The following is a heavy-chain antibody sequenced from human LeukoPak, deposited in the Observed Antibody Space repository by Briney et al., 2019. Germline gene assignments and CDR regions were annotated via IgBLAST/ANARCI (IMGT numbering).Heavy chain of an antibody. J-gene: IGHJ4*02. V-gene: IGHV3-48*02. CDR2: ISSTSSTI. Sequence: GGSLRLSCAASLFTFSTYTLNWVRQAPGKGLEWVSSISSTSSTIYYADSVKGRFTISRDNAKSSLFLQMNSLRHEDTAVYYCSRARYGDYWGQGTLVTVSS. CDR3: SRARYGDY. CDR1: LFTFSTYT. D-gene: IGHD3-16*01.